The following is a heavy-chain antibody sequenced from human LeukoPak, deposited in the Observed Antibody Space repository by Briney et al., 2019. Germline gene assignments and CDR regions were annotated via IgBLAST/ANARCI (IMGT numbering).Heavy chain of an antibody. CDR1: GFTFSSYE. Sequence: GGSLRLSCAASGFTFSSYEVNWVRQAPGKGLEWVSYISSSGSTIYYADSVRGRFTISRDNAKNSLYLQMNSLRAEDTADYYCATTDYYEDKGPRFDYWGQGTLVTVSS. J-gene: IGHJ4*02. D-gene: IGHD3-22*01. V-gene: IGHV3-48*03. CDR3: ATTDYYEDKGPRFDY. CDR2: ISSSGSTI.